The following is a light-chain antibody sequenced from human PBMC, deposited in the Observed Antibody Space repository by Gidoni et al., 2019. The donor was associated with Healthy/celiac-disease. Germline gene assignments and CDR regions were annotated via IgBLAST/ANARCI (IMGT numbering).Light chain of an antibody. CDR1: QSLLHSNGYNY. CDR3: MQALQTPPAT. CDR2: WGS. Sequence: DIVVIPSPPSLPATPGEPASIPCRSSQSLLHSNGYNYLDWYLQKPGQSPQLLIYWGSNRASGVPDRFSGSGSGTDFTLKISRVEAEDVGVYYCMQALQTPPATFGPGTKVDIK. V-gene: IGKV2-28*01. J-gene: IGKJ3*01.